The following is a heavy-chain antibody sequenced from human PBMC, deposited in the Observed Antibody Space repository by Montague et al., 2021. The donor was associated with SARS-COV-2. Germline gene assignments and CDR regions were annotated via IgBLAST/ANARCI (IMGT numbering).Heavy chain of an antibody. Sequence: SETLPLTCTVSGGPISTYYLSWIRQPPGKGLEWIWYIYYSGSTNYNPSLKSRVTITVDTSKNQFSLKLSSVTAADTAVYYCARHGPFVVVTAIHDTFDIWGQGTMVTVSS. CDR2: IYYSGST. CDR3: ARHGPFVVVTAIHDTFDI. J-gene: IGHJ3*02. CDR1: GGPISTYY. D-gene: IGHD2-21*02. V-gene: IGHV4-59*08.